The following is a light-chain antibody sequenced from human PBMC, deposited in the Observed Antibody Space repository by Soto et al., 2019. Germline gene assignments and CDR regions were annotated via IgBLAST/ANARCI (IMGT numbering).Light chain of an antibody. CDR2: DAS. Sequence: EIVLTQSPGTLSLSPGERATLTCRTSQTVSSTYFAWYQQRPGQAPRLLFYDASTRATGIPDRFSCSGSQRDFTLTISRLEPEDSAIYYRQQFGSSPITFGQGTRLEIK. J-gene: IGKJ5*01. CDR1: QTVSSTY. V-gene: IGKV3-20*01. CDR3: QQFGSSPIT.